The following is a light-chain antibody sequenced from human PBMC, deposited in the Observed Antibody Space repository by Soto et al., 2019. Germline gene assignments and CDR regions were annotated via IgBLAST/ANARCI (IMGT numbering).Light chain of an antibody. Sequence: QSVLTQPPSAYGSPGQSVTISCTVTKSDIGVYDWVSWYQHHPGKAPRLIIYEVVQRPSGVPDRFSGSKSGNTASLTVSGLQAADEADYFCKSYAGSNTYVFGSGTKVTVL. CDR2: EVV. CDR3: KSYAGSNTYV. CDR1: KSDIGVYDW. V-gene: IGLV2-8*01. J-gene: IGLJ1*01.